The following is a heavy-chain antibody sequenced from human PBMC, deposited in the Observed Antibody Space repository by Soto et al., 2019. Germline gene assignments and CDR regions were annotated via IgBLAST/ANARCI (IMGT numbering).Heavy chain of an antibody. CDR2: IDHSGST. J-gene: IGHJ4*02. D-gene: IGHD3-22*01. V-gene: IGHV4-4*02. Sequence: SETLSLTCAVSGGSISSTNWWNWVRQPPGKGLEWIGEIDHSGSTNYNPSLKSRVTMSVDKPKNQFSLKLSSVTAADTAVYYCASATYYYDSSGRKVVSFDYWGQGTLVTVSS. CDR3: ASATYYYDSSGRKVVSFDY. CDR1: GGSISSTNW.